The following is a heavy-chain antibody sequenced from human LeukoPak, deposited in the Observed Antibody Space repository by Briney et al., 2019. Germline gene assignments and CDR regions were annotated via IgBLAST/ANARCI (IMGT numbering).Heavy chain of an antibody. CDR2: ISAYNGNT. V-gene: IGHV1-18*01. Sequence: GASVKVSCKASGYTFTSYGISWVRQAPGQGLEWMGWISAYNGNTNYARKLQGRVTMTTDTSTSTAYMELRSLRSGDTAVYYCARGLTRYSSGWYSLVYWGQGTLVTVSS. D-gene: IGHD6-19*01. J-gene: IGHJ4*02. CDR3: ARGLTRYSSGWYSLVY. CDR1: GYTFTSYG.